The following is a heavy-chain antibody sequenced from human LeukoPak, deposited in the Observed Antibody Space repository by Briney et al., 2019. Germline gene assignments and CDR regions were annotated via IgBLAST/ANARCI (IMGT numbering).Heavy chain of an antibody. V-gene: IGHV3-9*01. Sequence: GGSLRLSCAASGFTFDDYAMHWVRQAPGKGLEWVSGISWNSGSIGYADSVKGRFTISRDNAKNSLYLQMNSPRAEDTALYYCAKGDYYGSGSYYGSIDYWGQGTLVTVSS. CDR3: AKGDYYGSGSYYGSIDY. D-gene: IGHD3-10*01. CDR1: GFTFDDYA. CDR2: ISWNSGSI. J-gene: IGHJ4*02.